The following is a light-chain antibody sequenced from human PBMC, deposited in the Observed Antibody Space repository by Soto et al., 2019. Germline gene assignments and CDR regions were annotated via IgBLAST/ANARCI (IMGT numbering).Light chain of an antibody. V-gene: IGLV2-23*01. Sequence: QSALTQPASVSGSPGQSITISCTGTSSNVANYHLDSWYQQHPGKAPKLIIYEGSQRPSGVSNRFSGSSSDNTSSLASAVLQADDGADYYSFSYAGRSTHGVFGGGTKLTVL. CDR3: FSYAGRSTHGV. CDR2: EGS. CDR1: SSNVANYHL. J-gene: IGLJ3*02.